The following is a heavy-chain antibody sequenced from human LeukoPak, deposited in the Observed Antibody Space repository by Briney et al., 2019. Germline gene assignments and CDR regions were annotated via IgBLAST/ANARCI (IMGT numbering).Heavy chain of an antibody. V-gene: IGHV3-21*01. CDR3: ARVVLGYSGYDKDSEHYMDV. CDR1: GFTFSSYS. J-gene: IGHJ6*03. Sequence: PGGSLRLSCAASGFTFSSYSMNWVRQAPGKGLEWVSSISSSSSYIYYADSVKGRFTISRDNAKNSLYLQMNSLRAEDTAVYYCARVVLGYSGYDKDSEHYMDVWGKGTTVTVSS. D-gene: IGHD5-12*01. CDR2: ISSSSSYI.